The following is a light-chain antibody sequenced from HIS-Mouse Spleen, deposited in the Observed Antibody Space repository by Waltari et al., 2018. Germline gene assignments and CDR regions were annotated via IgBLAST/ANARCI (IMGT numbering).Light chain of an antibody. CDR2: AAS. CDR1: QGISSY. J-gene: IGKJ2*01. V-gene: IGKV1-8*01. Sequence: AIRMTQSPSSFSASTGDRVTITFRASQGISSYLAWYQQKPGKAPKLLIYAASTLQSGVPSRFSGSGSGTDFTLTISCLQSEDFATYYCQQYYSYPYTFGQGTKLEIK. CDR3: QQYYSYPYT.